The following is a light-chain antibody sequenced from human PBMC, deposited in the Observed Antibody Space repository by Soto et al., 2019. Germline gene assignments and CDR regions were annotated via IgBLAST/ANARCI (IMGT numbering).Light chain of an antibody. CDR2: GAS. Sequence: EIVLTQSPDTLSLSQGESATLSCRASKSLSRSYIAWYQQKPGQAPRLLIYGASSRATGISDRFSGSGSGTDFTPTISRLEPEDFAVYYCQQYGSSITFGPGTKVDIK. CDR1: KSLSRSY. CDR3: QQYGSSIT. V-gene: IGKV3-20*01. J-gene: IGKJ3*01.